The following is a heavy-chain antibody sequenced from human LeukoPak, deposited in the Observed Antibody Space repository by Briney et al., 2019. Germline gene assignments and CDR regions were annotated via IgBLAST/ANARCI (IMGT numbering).Heavy chain of an antibody. V-gene: IGHV1-46*01. CDR2: INPSGGST. D-gene: IGHD3-16*01. CDR3: ARDQLCVTTGELDY. Sequence: GASVKVSCKASGGTFSSYAISWVRQAPGQGLEWMGIINPSGGSTSYAQKFQGRVTMTRDTSTSTVYMELSSLRSEDTAVYYCARDQLCVTTGELDYWGQGTLVTVSS. J-gene: IGHJ4*02. CDR1: GGTFSSYA.